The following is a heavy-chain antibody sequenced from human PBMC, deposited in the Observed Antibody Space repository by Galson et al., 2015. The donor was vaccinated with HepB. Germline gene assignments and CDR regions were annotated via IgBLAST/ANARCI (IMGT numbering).Heavy chain of an antibody. J-gene: IGHJ6*02. CDR2: INHSGST. D-gene: IGHD3-10*01. CDR3: AREGGSGLYGMDV. CDR1: GGSFSGYY. V-gene: IGHV4-34*01. Sequence: TLSLTCAVYGGSFSGYYWSWIRQPPGKGLEWIGEINHSGSTNYNPSLKSRVTISVDTSKNQFSLKLSSVTAADTAVYYCAREGGSGLYGMDVWGQGTTVTVSS.